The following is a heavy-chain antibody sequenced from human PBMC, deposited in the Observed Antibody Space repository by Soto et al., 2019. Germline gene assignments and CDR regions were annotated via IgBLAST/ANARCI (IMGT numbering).Heavy chain of an antibody. V-gene: IGHV4-34*01. CDR3: ARESVYSSSSLTFDF. CDR2: INHSGST. J-gene: IGHJ4*02. CDR1: GGSFSGYY. D-gene: IGHD6-6*01. Sequence: SETLSLTCAVYGGSFSGYYWSWIRQPPGKGLEWIGEINHSGSTNYNPSLKSRVAISVDTSKNQFSLKLSSVTAADTAVYYCARESVYSSSSLTFDFWGQGTLVTVSS.